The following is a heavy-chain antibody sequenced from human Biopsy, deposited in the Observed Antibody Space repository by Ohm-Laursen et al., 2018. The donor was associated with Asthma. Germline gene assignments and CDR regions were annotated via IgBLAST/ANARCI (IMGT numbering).Heavy chain of an antibody. J-gene: IGHJ4*01. D-gene: IGHD3-22*01. CDR1: GFSFDDCA. Sequence: LSLTCAASGFSFDDCAMHWVRQAPGKGLEWVSSISWNSGNIDYAASVKGRFTISRDNAKNSLYLQMQSLRPEDTAFYYCAKSADYYDSTDYLDFWGRGTLVIVSS. V-gene: IGHV3-9*01. CDR3: AKSADYYDSTDYLDF. CDR2: ISWNSGNI.